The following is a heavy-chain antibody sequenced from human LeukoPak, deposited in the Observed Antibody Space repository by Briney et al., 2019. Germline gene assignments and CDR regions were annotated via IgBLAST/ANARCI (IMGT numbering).Heavy chain of an antibody. V-gene: IGHV1-46*01. CDR2: INPSGGST. CDR1: GYTFTSYY. Sequence: ASVKVSCKASGYTFTSYYMNWVRQAPGQGLEWMGIINPSGGSTSYAQKFQGRVTMTRDTSTSTVYMELSSLSSEDTAVYYCARDELVKYYYDSSGYSIFDYWGQGTLVTVSS. J-gene: IGHJ4*02. D-gene: IGHD3-22*01. CDR3: ARDELVKYYYDSSGYSIFDY.